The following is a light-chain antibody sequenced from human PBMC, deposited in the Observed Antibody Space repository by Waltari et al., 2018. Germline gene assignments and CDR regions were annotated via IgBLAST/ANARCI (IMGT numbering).Light chain of an antibody. Sequence: EVVMTQSPATLSVPPGERATLSCRASQNVNSNVAWYQQKPGQAPRLLIYGASSTATGIPARFSGSGSGTEFTLTISSLQSEDFAVYYCHQYNNWPPYTFGQGTKLEIK. J-gene: IGKJ2*01. V-gene: IGKV3-15*01. CDR3: HQYNNWPPYT. CDR1: QNVNSN. CDR2: GAS.